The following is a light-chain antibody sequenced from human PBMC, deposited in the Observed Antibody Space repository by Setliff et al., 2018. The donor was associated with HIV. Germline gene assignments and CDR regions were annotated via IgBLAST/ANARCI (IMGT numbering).Light chain of an antibody. V-gene: IGLV1-44*01. CDR1: SKNIGRYA. J-gene: IGLJ3*02. Sequence: QSVLTQDASVSGTVGQKVTLSCIGNSKNIGRYAVGWYQQISHGGPKTVMFGNSPPSGIPDRFSGSKSGTTASLTISGLQPEDEGDYYCSTWDSSLSAQVFGGGTKVTVL. CDR3: STWDSSLSAQV. CDR2: GNS.